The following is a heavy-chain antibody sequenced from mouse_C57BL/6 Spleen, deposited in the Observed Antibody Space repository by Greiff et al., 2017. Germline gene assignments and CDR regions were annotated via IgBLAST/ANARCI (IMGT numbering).Heavy chain of an antibody. CDR3: AREGTLEGDD. V-gene: IGHV3-6*01. CDR2: IPYDGSN. Sequence: EVQLKQSGPGLVKPSPSLSLSCSVTGYSFTSGYYWNWIRQFPGNNLEWMGYIPYDGSNNYNPSLKNRISITRDTSKNQFFLKLNSVTTEDTATYYGAREGTLEGDDWGQATTLTVAS. J-gene: IGHJ2*01. D-gene: IGHD2-14*01. CDR1: GYSFTSGYY.